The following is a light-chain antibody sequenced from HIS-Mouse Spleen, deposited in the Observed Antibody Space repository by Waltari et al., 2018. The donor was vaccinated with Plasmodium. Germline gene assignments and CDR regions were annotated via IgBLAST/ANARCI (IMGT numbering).Light chain of an antibody. CDR2: VAS. CDR1: QSVSSN. CDR3: QQYNNWSFT. J-gene: IGKJ3*01. V-gene: IGKV3-15*01. Sequence: EIVMTQSPATLSVSPGERATLSCSASQSVSSNLAWYQQQPGQAPRLLIYVASTMATGIPARFSCSGSGTEFTLTISSLQSEDFAVYYCQQYNNWSFTFGPGTKVDIK.